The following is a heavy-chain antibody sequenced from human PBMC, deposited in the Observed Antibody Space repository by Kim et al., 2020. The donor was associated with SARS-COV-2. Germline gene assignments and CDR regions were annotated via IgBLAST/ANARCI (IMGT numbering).Heavy chain of an antibody. CDR1: GDSTGSSLYY. D-gene: IGHD3-16*01. V-gene: IGHV4-39*01. J-gene: IGHJ3*02. CDR2: IYYSGST. Sequence: SETLSLTCTVSGDSTGSSLYYWGWIRQAPGKGLGWIGTIYYSGSTYSNPSLRSRVRMSLDTSKNQFSLNLNSMTAADTAVYYCARSRLGERDAFEIWGQGTMVTVSS. CDR3: ARSRLGERDAFEI.